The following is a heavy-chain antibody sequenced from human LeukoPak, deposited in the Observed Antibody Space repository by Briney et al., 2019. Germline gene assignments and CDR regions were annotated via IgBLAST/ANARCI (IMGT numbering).Heavy chain of an antibody. V-gene: IGHV3-48*03. J-gene: IGHJ4*02. Sequence: SLRLSRAASGFTFSSYEMNWVRQAPGKGLEWVSYISSSGSTIYYADSVKGRFTISRDNAKNSLYLQMNSLRAEDTAVYYCARDPDQGFTFGGVIVDYWGQGTLVTVSS. CDR3: ARDPDQGFTFGGVIVDY. CDR2: ISSSGSTI. D-gene: IGHD3-16*02. CDR1: GFTFSSYE.